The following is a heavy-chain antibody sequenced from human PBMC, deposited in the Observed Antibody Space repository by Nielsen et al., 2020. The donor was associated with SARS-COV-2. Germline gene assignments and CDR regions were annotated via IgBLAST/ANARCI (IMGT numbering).Heavy chain of an antibody. CDR2: ISGSGGGS. J-gene: IGHJ4*02. CDR1: GFTFSTYA. Sequence: GGSLRLSCVASGFTFSTYAMTWVRQAPGKGLEWVSVISGSGGGSHYSDSVKGRFTISRDNSKNSLYLQMNSLRTEDTALYYCAKGEGAFYFDYWGQGTLVTVSS. D-gene: IGHD1-26*01. CDR3: AKGEGAFYFDY. V-gene: IGHV3-23*01.